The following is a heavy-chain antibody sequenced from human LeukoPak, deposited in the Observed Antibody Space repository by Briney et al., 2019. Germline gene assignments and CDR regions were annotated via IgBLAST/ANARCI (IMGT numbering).Heavy chain of an antibody. D-gene: IGHD2-15*01. CDR2: IYPGDSDT. V-gene: IGHV5-51*01. J-gene: IGHJ3*02. Sequence: GESLKISCKGSGYSFTSYWIGWVRQMPGKGLEWMGIIYPGDSDTRYSPSFQGQVTISADKSISTAYLQWSSLKASDTAMYYCARRYCSGGSCYPIDAFDIWGQGTMVTVSS. CDR1: GYSFTSYW. CDR3: ARRYCSGGSCYPIDAFDI.